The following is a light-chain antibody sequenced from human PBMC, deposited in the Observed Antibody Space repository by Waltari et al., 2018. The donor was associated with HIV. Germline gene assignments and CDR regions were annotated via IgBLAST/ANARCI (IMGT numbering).Light chain of an antibody. CDR1: GAEIGAYTY. V-gene: IGLV2-14*03. CDR3: SSYTTFNTVI. Sequence: QSALTQPASVSGSPGQSITISCAGTGAEIGAYTYVPLYQNLPDSVPQPIIYYFPCPPSGISDRFSASKSGNAASLTISGLQAEDEGDYYCSSYTTFNTVIFGGGTKLTVL. CDR2: YFP. J-gene: IGLJ2*01.